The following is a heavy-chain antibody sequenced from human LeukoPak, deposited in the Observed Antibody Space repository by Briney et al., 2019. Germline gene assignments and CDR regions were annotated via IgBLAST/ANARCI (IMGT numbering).Heavy chain of an antibody. V-gene: IGHV1-58*02. D-gene: IGHD3-22*01. CDR3: AAARVSGNYNSIGHGGIFDY. Sequence: SVKVSCKASGFTFTSSAMQWVRQARGQRLEWIGWIVVGSGNTNYAQKFQERVTITRDMSTSTAYKELSSLRSEDTAVYYCAAARVSGNYNSIGHGGIFDYWGQGTLVTVSS. CDR2: IVVGSGNT. J-gene: IGHJ4*02. CDR1: GFTFTSSA.